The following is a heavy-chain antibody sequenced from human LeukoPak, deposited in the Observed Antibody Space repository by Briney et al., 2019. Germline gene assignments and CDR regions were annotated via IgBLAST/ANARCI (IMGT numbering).Heavy chain of an antibody. CDR1: GFTFSSYG. CDR2: IRYDGSNK. V-gene: IGHV3-30*02. Sequence: GGSLRLSCAASGFTFSSYGMHWVRQAPGKGLEWGAFIRYDGSNKYYADSVKGRFTISKDNSKNTLYLQMNRLRAEDTAVYYCAKDEWVAAAGTALTWYYYGMDVWGQGTTVTVSS. J-gene: IGHJ6*02. D-gene: IGHD6-13*01. CDR3: AKDEWVAAAGTALTWYYYGMDV.